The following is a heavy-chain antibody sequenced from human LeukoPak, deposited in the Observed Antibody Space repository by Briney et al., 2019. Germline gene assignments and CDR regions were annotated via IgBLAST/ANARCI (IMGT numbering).Heavy chain of an antibody. J-gene: IGHJ4*02. CDR3: ARWEGGSYYDFDY. Sequence: SETLSLTCAVSGYSITTGRYWGWIRLPPGKGLEWIGSIYQSGSTYYNPSLKSRVTISVDTSKNQFSLKLSSVTAADTAVHYCARWEGGSYYDFDYWGQGTLVTVSS. CDR1: GYSITTGRY. V-gene: IGHV4-38-2*01. D-gene: IGHD1-26*01. CDR2: IYQSGST.